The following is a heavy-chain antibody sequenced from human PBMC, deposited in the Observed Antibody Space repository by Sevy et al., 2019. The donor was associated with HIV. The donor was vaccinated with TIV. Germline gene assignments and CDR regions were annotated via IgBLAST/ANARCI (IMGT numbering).Heavy chain of an antibody. CDR3: TRDKNPPLDY. V-gene: IGHV3-49*03. Sequence: GGSLRLSCTGSGFTFGDYAMSWFRQVPGRGLEWVGFIRSEAYGGTTAYAASVEGRFTISRDDSKSVAYLQMNSLKTEDTAVYYCTRDKNPPLDYWGQGTLVTVSS. J-gene: IGHJ4*02. CDR2: IRSEAYGGTT. CDR1: GFTFGDYA.